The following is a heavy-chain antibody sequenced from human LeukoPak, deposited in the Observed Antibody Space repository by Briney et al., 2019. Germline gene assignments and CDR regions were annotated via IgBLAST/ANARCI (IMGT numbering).Heavy chain of an antibody. Sequence: SETLSLTCAVFGGSFSGYHWTWIRQSPGKGLEWIGQINHSGSANYNRSLKSRVTITIESSKNQFSLELSSVTAADSAVYFCARGKYDSSDHSGGWYYFDYWGQGTLVTVSS. CDR2: INHSGSA. D-gene: IGHD3-22*01. J-gene: IGHJ4*02. CDR1: GGSFSGYH. CDR3: ARGKYDSSDHSGGWYYFDY. V-gene: IGHV4-34*01.